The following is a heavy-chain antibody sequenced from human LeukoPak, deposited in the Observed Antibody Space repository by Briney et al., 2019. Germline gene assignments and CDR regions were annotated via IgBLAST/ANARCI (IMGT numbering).Heavy chain of an antibody. CDR3: ARFYSGSPPDI. J-gene: IGHJ3*02. D-gene: IGHD1-26*01. CDR2: MYYSGST. V-gene: IGHV4-59*01. Sequence: SETLSLTCTVPGGSISDYYWSWIRQPPGKGLEWIGYMYYSGSTNYNPSLKSRVTISVDTSNNQFSLKLSFVTAADSAVYYCARFYSGSPPDIWGQGTMVTVSS. CDR1: GGSISDYY.